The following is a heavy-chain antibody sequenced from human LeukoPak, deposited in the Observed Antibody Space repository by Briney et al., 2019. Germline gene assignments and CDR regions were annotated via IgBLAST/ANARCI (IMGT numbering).Heavy chain of an antibody. CDR3: ARRDDYNYHYYYMDV. V-gene: IGHV3-30*09. CDR1: GFTFSSYS. CDR2: ISYDGSNK. J-gene: IGHJ6*03. Sequence: GGSLRLSCAASGFTFSSYSMHWVRQAPGKGLEWVAVISYDGSNKYYADSVKGRFAISRDNSKNTLYLQMNSLRVEDTAVYYCARRDDYNYHYYYMDVWGKGTTVTVFS. D-gene: IGHD5-24*01.